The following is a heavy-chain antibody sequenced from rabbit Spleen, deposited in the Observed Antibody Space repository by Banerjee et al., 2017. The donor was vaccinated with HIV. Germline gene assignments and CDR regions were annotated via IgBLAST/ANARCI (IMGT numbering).Heavy chain of an antibody. V-gene: IGHV1S45*01. CDR3: ARDLLGVIGWNFYL. D-gene: IGHD1-1*01. J-gene: IGHJ4*01. CDR1: GFDFSRYYM. Sequence: QEQLVESGGGLVQPGGSLKLSCKASGFDFSRYYMSWVRQAPGKGLEWIACIDTGSSGFTYFATWAKGRFTISRTSSTTVTLRMTSLTAADRATYFCARDLLGVIGWNFYLWGPGTLVTVS. CDR2: IDTGSSGFT.